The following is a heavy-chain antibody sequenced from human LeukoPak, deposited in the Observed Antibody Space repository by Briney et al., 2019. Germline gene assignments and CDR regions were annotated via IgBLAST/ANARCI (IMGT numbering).Heavy chain of an antibody. CDR1: GGSLSRYY. D-gene: IGHD1-1*01. CDR3: ARDSRTTTAFDI. V-gene: IGHV4-59*01. CDR2: VYYSGST. J-gene: IGHJ3*02. Sequence: SQTLPLTCLVSGGSLSRYYLSWIRQPPGKGLEWIGYVYYSGSTNYNPSLKSRVTISVDTSKNQFSLKLSSVTAADTAVYHCARDSRTTTAFDIWGQGTMVTVSS.